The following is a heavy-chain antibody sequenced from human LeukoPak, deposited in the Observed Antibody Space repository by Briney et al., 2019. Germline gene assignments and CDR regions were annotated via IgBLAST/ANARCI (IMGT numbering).Heavy chain of an antibody. J-gene: IGHJ4*02. CDR3: ARDPTSGSYPHFDA. CDR1: GFTFSDYT. V-gene: IGHV3-21*01. CDR2: ISSSGRNI. Sequence: PGGSLRLSCAASGFTFSDYTINWVRQAPGKGLEWISSISSSGRNIFYADSVKGRFTVSRDNANNSLFLNMNSLRGEDTAIYFCARDPTSGSYPHFDAWGQGIQVSVSS. D-gene: IGHD1-26*01.